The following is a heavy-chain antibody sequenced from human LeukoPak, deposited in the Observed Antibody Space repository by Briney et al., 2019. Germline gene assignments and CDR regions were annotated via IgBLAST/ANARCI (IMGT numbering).Heavy chain of an antibody. V-gene: IGHV3-23*01. D-gene: IGHD3-10*01. CDR2: ISGSGGST. CDR3: AKSGWFGELSSRYYFDY. CDR1: GFTFSSYA. J-gene: IGHJ4*02. Sequence: GGSLRLSCAASGFTFSSYAMSWVRQAPGKGLEWVSTISGSGGSTNHADSVKGRFTISRDNSKNTLYLQMNSLRAEDTAVYYCAKSGWFGELSSRYYFDYWGQGTLVTVSS.